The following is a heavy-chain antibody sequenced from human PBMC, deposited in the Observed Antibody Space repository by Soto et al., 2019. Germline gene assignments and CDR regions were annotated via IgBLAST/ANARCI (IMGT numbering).Heavy chain of an antibody. J-gene: IGHJ4*02. CDR2: INPHSGGT. CDR3: RVTGVSEVDY. Sequence: ASVQVSCKASGYTFTGFGFYLHWVQQAPGQGLESVGWINPHSGGTNYAQKHQRRVTMTRDASISTAYMELSRLTSDDTALYYCRVTGVSEVDYWGQGTLVTVSS. V-gene: IGHV1-2*02. CDR1: GYTFTGFGFY. D-gene: IGHD2-8*01.